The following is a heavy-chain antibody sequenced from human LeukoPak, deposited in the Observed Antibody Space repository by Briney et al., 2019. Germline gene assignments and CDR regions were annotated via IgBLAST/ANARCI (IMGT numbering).Heavy chain of an antibody. V-gene: IGHV1-8*01. CDR1: GYTFTSYD. J-gene: IGHJ4*02. CDR2: MNPNSGNT. D-gene: IGHD3-10*01. CDR3: ARELLWFGEPHSDY. Sequence: ASVRVSCKASGYTFTSYDINWVRQATGQGLEWMGWMNPNSGNTGYAQKFQGRVTMTRNTSISTAYMELSSLRSEDTAVYYCARELLWFGEPHSDYWGQGTLVTVSS.